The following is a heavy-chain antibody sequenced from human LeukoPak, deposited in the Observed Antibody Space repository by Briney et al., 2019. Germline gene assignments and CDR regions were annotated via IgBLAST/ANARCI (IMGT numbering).Heavy chain of an antibody. J-gene: IGHJ4*02. CDR3: ARAEWELPYFDY. D-gene: IGHD1-26*01. Sequence: GGSRRLSCAASGFTFSSYSMNWVRQAPGKGLEWVSSISSSSSYIYYADSVKGRFAISRDNAKNSLYLQMNSLRAEDTAVYYCARAEWELPYFDYWGQGTLVTVSS. CDR1: GFTFSSYS. CDR2: ISSSSSYI. V-gene: IGHV3-21*01.